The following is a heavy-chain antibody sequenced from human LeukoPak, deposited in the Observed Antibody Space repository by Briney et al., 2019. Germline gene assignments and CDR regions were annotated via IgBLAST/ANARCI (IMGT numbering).Heavy chain of an antibody. Sequence: SETLSFICAVYGGSFSGYYWTWIRQPPGKGLEWIGEINHSGSTNYNPSLKSRVTISIDTSKNQFSLILSSVTAADTAVYYCARGLSDVYWGQGTLVTVSS. CDR1: GGSFSGYY. CDR2: INHSGST. CDR3: ARGLSDVY. V-gene: IGHV4-34*01. J-gene: IGHJ4*02.